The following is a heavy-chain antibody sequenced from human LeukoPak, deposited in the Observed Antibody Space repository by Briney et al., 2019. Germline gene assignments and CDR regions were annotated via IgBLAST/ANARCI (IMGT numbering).Heavy chain of an antibody. V-gene: IGHV1-2*02. Sequence: ASVKVSCKASGYTFTGYYMHWVRQAPGQGLEWMGWINPNSGGTNYAQKFQGRVTMTRDTPISTAYMELSRLRSDDTAVYYCARSSSYGPNFDYWGQGTLVTVSS. J-gene: IGHJ4*02. D-gene: IGHD5-18*01. CDR3: ARSSSYGPNFDY. CDR1: GYTFTGYY. CDR2: INPNSGGT.